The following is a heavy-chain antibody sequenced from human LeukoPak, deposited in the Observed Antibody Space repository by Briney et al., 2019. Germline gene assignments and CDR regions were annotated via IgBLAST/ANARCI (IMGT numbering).Heavy chain of an antibody. CDR2: INPNSGNT. V-gene: IGHV1-8*01. D-gene: IGHD2-8*02. CDR1: GYTFTSYD. J-gene: IGHJ6*02. CDR3: ARGTESTGIYYYYGMDV. Sequence: GASVKVSCKASGYTFTSYDINWVRQATGQGLEWMGWINPNSGNTGYAQKFQGRVTMTRNTSISTAYMELSSLRSEDTAVYYCARGTESTGIYYYYGMDVWGQGTTVTVSS.